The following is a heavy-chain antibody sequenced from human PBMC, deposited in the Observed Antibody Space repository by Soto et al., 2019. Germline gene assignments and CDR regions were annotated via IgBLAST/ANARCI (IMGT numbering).Heavy chain of an antibody. V-gene: IGHV4-34*01. J-gene: IGHJ4*02. Sequence: QVQLQQWGAGLLKPSETLSLTCAVYGGSFSGYYWSWIRQPPGKGLEWIGEINHSGSTNYNPSLKSRVTMSVDTSKNQFSLKLSSVTAADTAVYYCARGLGYSYGYWGQGTLVTVSS. D-gene: IGHD5-18*01. CDR2: INHSGST. CDR1: GGSFSGYY. CDR3: ARGLGYSYGY.